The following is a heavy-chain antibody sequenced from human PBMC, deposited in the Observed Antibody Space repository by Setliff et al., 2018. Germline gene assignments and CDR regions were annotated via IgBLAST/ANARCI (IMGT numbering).Heavy chain of an antibody. Sequence: GGSLRLSCAASGFTFTNYAMNWVRQAPGQGLEWVSSISTTGRYKFFADSVEGRFTVSRDNAKNSLYLQMNSLRAEDTAVYYCARENYYVSSGYYYGVDYWGQGTLVTVSS. V-gene: IGHV3-21*04. CDR1: GFTFTNYA. CDR3: ARENYYVSSGYYYGVDY. D-gene: IGHD3-22*01. J-gene: IGHJ4*02. CDR2: ISTTGRYK.